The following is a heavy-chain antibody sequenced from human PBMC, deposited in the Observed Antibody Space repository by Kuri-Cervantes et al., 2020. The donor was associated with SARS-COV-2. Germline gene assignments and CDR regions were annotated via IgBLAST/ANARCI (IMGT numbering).Heavy chain of an antibody. CDR3: ARGGVYFGSTTFFNYPDY. Sequence: CTVSGAPISGGDYNWSWIRQAPGRGLEWIGHIYYSGITHYASSLKSRVTMSIDTSKNEFSLELRSVTAADTAVYFCARGGVYFGSTTFFNYPDYWGQGTLVTVSS. J-gene: IGHJ4*02. D-gene: IGHD3-10*01. V-gene: IGHV4-30-4*01. CDR2: IYYSGIT. CDR1: GAPISGGDYN.